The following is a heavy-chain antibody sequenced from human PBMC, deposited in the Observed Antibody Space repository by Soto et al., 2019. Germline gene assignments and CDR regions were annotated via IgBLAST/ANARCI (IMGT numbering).Heavy chain of an antibody. CDR2: INPNSGGT. J-gene: IGHJ6*02. D-gene: IGHD6-6*01. CDR1: GYAFTGYY. V-gene: IGHV1-2*04. CDR3: ARKDQQKYRTSSASMDV. Sequence: GSVKDSFKSSGYAFTGYYMHWVRQAPGQGLEWMGWINPNSGGTNYAQKFQGWVTMTRETSISTAYMELSRLRSDDTAMYYCARKDQQKYRTSSASMDVWGQGTTVTVSS.